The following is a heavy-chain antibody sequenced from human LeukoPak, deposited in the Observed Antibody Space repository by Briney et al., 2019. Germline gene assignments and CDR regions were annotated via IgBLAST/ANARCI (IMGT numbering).Heavy chain of an antibody. CDR2: IGYDGSNK. Sequence: PGGSLRLSCAASGFIFSSYGMHWVRQAPGKGLEWVAFIGYDGSNKDSADSVRGRFTISRDNSKNTLFLQMNSLRAEDAAVYYCAKDHPDCRGTSCLLFDCWGQGTLVTVSS. J-gene: IGHJ4*02. CDR3: AKDHPDCRGTSCLLFDC. CDR1: GFIFSSYG. V-gene: IGHV3-30*02. D-gene: IGHD2-2*01.